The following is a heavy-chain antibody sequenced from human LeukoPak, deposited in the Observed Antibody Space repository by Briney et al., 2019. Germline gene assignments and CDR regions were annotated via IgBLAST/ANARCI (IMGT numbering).Heavy chain of an antibody. CDR2: INTNTGNP. D-gene: IGHD6-19*01. V-gene: IGHV7-4-1*02. J-gene: IGHJ5*02. Sequence: ASVKVSCKASGYTFTSYAMNWVRQAPGQGLEWMGWINTNTGNPTYAQGFTGRFVFSLDTSVSTAYLRISSLKAEDTAVYYCARGGKAVAGRYNWFDPWGQGTLVTVSS. CDR3: ARGGKAVAGRYNWFDP. CDR1: GYTFTSYA.